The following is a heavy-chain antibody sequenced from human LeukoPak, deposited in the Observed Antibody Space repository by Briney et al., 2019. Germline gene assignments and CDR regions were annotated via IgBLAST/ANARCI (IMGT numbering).Heavy chain of an antibody. Sequence: GSLRLSCAASGFTFSSYSMNWIRQPPGKGLEWIGEINHSGSTNYNPSLKSRVTISVDTPKNQFSLKLSSVTAADTAVYYCARGEKGYYYGMDVWGQGTTVTVSS. CDR3: ARGEKGYYYGMDV. CDR1: GFTFSSYS. J-gene: IGHJ6*02. V-gene: IGHV4-34*01. CDR2: INHSGST.